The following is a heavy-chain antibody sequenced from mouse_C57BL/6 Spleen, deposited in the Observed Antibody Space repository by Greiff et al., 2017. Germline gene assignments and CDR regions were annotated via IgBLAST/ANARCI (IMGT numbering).Heavy chain of an antibody. J-gene: IGHJ2*01. Sequence: QVQLQQSGPELVKPGASVKISCKASGYAFSSSWMNWVQQRPGKGLEWIGRIYPGDGETNYNGKVKGKATLTADKASSTAYMQLSSLTSEDSAVYFCARGGSSGYRSYFDYWGQGTTLTVSS. V-gene: IGHV1-82*01. CDR1: GYAFSSSW. CDR3: ARGGSSGYRSYFDY. D-gene: IGHD3-2*02. CDR2: IYPGDGET.